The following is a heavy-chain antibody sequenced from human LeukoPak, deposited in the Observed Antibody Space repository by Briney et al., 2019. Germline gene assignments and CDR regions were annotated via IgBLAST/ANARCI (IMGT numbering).Heavy chain of an antibody. D-gene: IGHD5-24*01. V-gene: IGHV3-21*04. CDR2: ISSNSDYI. CDR1: GFPFSDYT. J-gene: IGHJ4*02. Sequence: GGSLRLSCAASGFPFSDYTMSWVRQVPGQGLEWVALISSNSDYIYYVASVKGRFTISRDNAKNSLYLQMNSLRAEDTAVYYCARARWLRTPFDSWGQGTLVTVSS. CDR3: ARARWLRTPFDS.